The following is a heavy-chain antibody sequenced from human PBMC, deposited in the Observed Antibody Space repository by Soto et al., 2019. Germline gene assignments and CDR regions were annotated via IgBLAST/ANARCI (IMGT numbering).Heavy chain of an antibody. V-gene: IGHV3-74*01. CDR1: GFTFSSYW. CDR2: INGDGSST. D-gene: IGHD5-12*01. J-gene: IGHJ4*02. Sequence: PGGSLRLSCAASGFTFSSYWVHWVRQAPGKGLVWVSRINGDGSSTRYADSVKGRFTMFRDNAKNTLYLQMNSLRAEDTAVYYRARAEYGGYEHLDYWGQGTLVTVSS. CDR3: ARAEYGGYEHLDY.